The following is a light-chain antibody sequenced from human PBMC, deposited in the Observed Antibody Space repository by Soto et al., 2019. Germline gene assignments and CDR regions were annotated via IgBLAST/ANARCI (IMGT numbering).Light chain of an antibody. CDR3: QHRSNWPRT. J-gene: IGKJ1*01. Sequence: EIVLTQSPATLSLSPGERATLSCRASQSVSSYLAWYQQRPGQAPRLLISDASNRATGIPARFSGSGSGTDFTLTISSLEPEDVAVYYCQHRSNWPRTFGQGNKVEIK. CDR1: QSVSSY. V-gene: IGKV3-11*01. CDR2: DAS.